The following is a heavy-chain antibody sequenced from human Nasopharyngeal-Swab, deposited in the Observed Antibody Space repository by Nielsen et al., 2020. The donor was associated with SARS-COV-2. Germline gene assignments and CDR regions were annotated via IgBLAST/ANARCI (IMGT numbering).Heavy chain of an antibody. D-gene: IGHD1-26*01. CDR2: ITSSSSTR. CDR3: VREFEATGATYLDY. Sequence: GGSLRLSCAASGFAFTDYSMDWVRQAPGKGLEWVSYITSSSSTRYYADSVKGRFTVSRDNAKNSLYLQMSSLRDEDTAVYYCVREFEATGATYLDYWGLGTLVTVPS. V-gene: IGHV3-48*02. J-gene: IGHJ4*02. CDR1: GFAFTDYS.